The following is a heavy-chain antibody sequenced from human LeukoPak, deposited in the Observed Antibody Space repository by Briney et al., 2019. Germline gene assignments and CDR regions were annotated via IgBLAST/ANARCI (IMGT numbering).Heavy chain of an antibody. CDR2: ISSSSSYI. CDR1: GFTFSSYA. CDR3: ARDGATVVTTDY. J-gene: IGHJ4*02. Sequence: GGSLRLSCAASGFTFSSYAMHWVRQAPGKGLEWVSSISSSSSYIYYADSVKGRFTISRDNAKNSLYLQMNSLRAEDTAVYYCARDGATVVTTDYWGQGTLVTVSS. D-gene: IGHD4-23*01. V-gene: IGHV3-21*01.